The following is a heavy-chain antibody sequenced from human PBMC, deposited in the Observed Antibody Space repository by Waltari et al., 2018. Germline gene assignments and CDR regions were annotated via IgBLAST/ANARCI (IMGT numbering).Heavy chain of an antibody. J-gene: IGHJ2*01. D-gene: IGHD6-6*01. CDR1: ECTFNTYR. Sequence: EVQLVESGGGLVQPGGSLRLSCAASECTFNTYRMNWVRQAPGKVLEWISYISPCGTTIYDADAVQGRFTISRDNAKNSLYLRMNSLRAEDTAVYYCARDSASPLWYFDLWGRGTLVAVSS. V-gene: IGHV3-48*01. CDR3: ARDSASPLWYFDL. CDR2: ISPCGTTI.